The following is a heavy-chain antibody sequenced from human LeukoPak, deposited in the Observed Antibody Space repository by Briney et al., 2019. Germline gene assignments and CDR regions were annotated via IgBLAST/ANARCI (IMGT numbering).Heavy chain of an antibody. Sequence: GGSLRLSCAASGFTFDDYAMHWVRPAPGKGLDWVSGVSWNRGSIVYQASVQGRFTIFRDNAQNSLYLQMNSLRAEDMALYYCAKDGESSGWYGYYFDYWGQGTLVTVSS. CDR3: AKDGESSGWYGYYFDY. CDR1: GFTFDDYA. V-gene: IGHV3-9*03. J-gene: IGHJ4*02. D-gene: IGHD6-19*01. CDR2: VSWNRGSI.